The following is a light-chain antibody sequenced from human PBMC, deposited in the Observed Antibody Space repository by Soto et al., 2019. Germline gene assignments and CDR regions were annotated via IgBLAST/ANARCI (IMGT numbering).Light chain of an antibody. CDR2: GAS. CDR3: QQYCTSFWT. V-gene: IGKV3-20*01. Sequence: EIVLTQSPGTLSVSAGERATLSCRTSLSVSSSYLAWYQQKPGQSPRLLMYGASTRVTGIQDRFSGSGSGTYFTLILSRLDPEDFAVYYCQQYCTSFWTFGQGTKVEIK. J-gene: IGKJ1*01. CDR1: LSVSSSY.